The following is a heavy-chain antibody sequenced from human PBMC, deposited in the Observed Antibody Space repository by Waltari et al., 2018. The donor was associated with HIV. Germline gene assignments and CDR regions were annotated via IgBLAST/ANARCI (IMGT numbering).Heavy chain of an antibody. V-gene: IGHV4-39*01. CDR1: GGSIRRSSYY. CDR2: IYYSGST. D-gene: IGHD3-22*01. Sequence: QLQLQESGPGLVKPSETLSLTCTVSGGSIRRSSYYWGWIRQPPGKGLEWIGSIYYSGSTYYNPSLKSRVTISVDTSKNQFSLKLSSVTAADTAVYYCARHSLTYYYDSSGYSVAFDYWGQGTLVTVSS. CDR3: ARHSLTYYYDSSGYSVAFDY. J-gene: IGHJ4*02.